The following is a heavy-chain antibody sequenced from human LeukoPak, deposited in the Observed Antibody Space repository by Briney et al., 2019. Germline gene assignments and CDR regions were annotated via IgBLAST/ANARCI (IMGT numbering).Heavy chain of an antibody. D-gene: IGHD2-15*01. Sequence: KPSETLSLTCAVFGGSFSDHFWSWIRQPPGKGLEWIGEIDHSGGTNYNPSLKSRVTISVDTSKNQFSLKLTSVTAADAAVYYCARMRGGGIGYSNYMDVWGKGTTVIVSS. J-gene: IGHJ6*03. CDR3: ARMRGGGIGYSNYMDV. V-gene: IGHV4-34*01. CDR2: IDHSGGT. CDR1: GGSFSDHF.